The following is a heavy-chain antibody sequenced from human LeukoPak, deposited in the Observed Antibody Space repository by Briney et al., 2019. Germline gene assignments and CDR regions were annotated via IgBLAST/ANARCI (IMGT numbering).Heavy chain of an antibody. CDR2: ISSSSSTI. D-gene: IGHD6-13*01. CDR1: GFTFSSYS. J-gene: IGHJ4*02. V-gene: IGHV3-48*01. Sequence: GGSLRLSCAASGFTFSSYSMNWVRQAPGKGLEWVSYISSSSSTIYYADSVKGRFTISRDNAKNSLYLQMNSLRAEDTAVYYCVGTVSSSWGYFDYWGQGTLVTVSS. CDR3: VGTVSSSWGYFDY.